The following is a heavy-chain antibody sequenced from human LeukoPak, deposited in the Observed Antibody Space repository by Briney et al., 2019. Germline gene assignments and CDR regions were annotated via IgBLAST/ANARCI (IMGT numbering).Heavy chain of an antibody. D-gene: IGHD6-19*01. CDR3: ARAKNMIAVAGFDY. J-gene: IGHJ4*02. CDR1: GGSISSGGYS. V-gene: IGHV4-30-2*01. CDR2: IYHSGST. Sequence: SETLSLTCAVSGGSISSGGYSWSWIRQPPGKGLEWIGYIYHSGSTYYNPSLKSRVTISVDRSKNQFSLKLSSVTAADTAVYYCARAKNMIAVAGFDYWGQGTLVTVSS.